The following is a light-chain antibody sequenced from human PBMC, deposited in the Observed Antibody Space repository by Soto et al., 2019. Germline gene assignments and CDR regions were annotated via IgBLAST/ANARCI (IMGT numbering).Light chain of an antibody. V-gene: IGKV3-15*01. CDR3: RQYNDWLWT. Sequence: EIVVTQSPATLSVSPGERATLSCRASQTVINKLAWFQQEPGQAPRLLIYDASTRATGIPARFSGSGSGTEFTLTISSLQSEDFAVYYCRQYNDWLWTFGQGTKVEIK. CDR2: DAS. CDR1: QTVINK. J-gene: IGKJ1*01.